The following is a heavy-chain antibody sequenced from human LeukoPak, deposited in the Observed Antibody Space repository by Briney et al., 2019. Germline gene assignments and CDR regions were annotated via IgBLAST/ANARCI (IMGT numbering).Heavy chain of an antibody. V-gene: IGHV1-18*01. D-gene: IGHD5-24*01. CDR1: GYTFTSYG. J-gene: IGHJ6*03. Sequence: ASVKVSCKASGYTFTSYGISWVRQAPGQGLEWMGWISAYNGNTNYAQKLQGRVTMTTDTSTSTAYMELSSLRSEDTAVYYCARSRGVGYTNLYYYYMDVWGKGTTVTVSS. CDR2: ISAYNGNT. CDR3: ARSRGVGYTNLYYYYMDV.